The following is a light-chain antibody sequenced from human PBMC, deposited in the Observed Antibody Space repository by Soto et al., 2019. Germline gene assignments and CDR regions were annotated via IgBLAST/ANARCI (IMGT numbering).Light chain of an antibody. CDR2: AAS. Sequence: DIQMTQSPSSLSASVGDRVAITCRAGQSISNFLNWYQQKPGTAPKLLIYAASRLQSDVPSRFSGSGSGTAFTLTINNLQPEDVATYYCQQSNSIPYTFGQGTKLEI. CDR1: QSISNF. V-gene: IGKV1-39*01. CDR3: QQSNSIPYT. J-gene: IGKJ2*01.